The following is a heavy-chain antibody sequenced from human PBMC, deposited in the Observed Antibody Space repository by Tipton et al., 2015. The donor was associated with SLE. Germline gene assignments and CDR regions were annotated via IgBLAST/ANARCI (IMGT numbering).Heavy chain of an antibody. V-gene: IGHV3-9*01. CDR3: AKDIYGSGPRNAFDI. CDR2: VSWNNDSI. CDR1: GFFFDEYT. Sequence: SLRLSCAASGFFFDEYTMHWVRQAPGKGLEWVSGVSWNNDSIGYADSVKGRFTISRDNAKNSLYLQMNSLRPEDTAMYYCAKDIYGSGPRNAFDIWGQGTMVTVSS. J-gene: IGHJ3*02. D-gene: IGHD3-10*01.